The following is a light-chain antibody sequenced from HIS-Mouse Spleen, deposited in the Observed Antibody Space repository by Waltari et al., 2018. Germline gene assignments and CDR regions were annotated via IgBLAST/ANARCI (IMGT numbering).Light chain of an antibody. V-gene: IGLV2-14*02. CDR3: SSYTSSSTEV. CDR1: SSDVGSYNL. Sequence: QSALTQPASVSGSPGQSITISCTGTSSDVGSYNLVSWYQQHPGKAPKLMIFEGSKRASGVSNRFSGSKSGNTASLTISGLQAEDEADYYCSSYTSSSTEVFGGGTKLTVL. J-gene: IGLJ2*01. CDR2: EGS.